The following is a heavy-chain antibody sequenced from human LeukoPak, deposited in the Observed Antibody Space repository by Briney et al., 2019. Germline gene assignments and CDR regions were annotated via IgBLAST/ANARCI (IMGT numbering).Heavy chain of an antibody. D-gene: IGHD3-22*01. CDR1: GFSVRTNY. V-gene: IGHV3-53*01. CDR2: IHGAGIT. CDR3: TRGGYYDSSGYPYFDY. J-gene: IGHJ4*02. Sequence: PGGSLRLSCTASGFSVRTNYMNWVRQGPGKGLEWVSVIHGAGITYYADSVKGRFTISRDNSKNTVYLQMNSLKTEDTAVYYCTRGGYYDSSGYPYFDYWGQGTLVTVSS.